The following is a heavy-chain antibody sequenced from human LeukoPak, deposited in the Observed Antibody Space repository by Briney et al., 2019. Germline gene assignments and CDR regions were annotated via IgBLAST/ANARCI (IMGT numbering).Heavy chain of an antibody. V-gene: IGHV3-48*01. CDR3: ARDLQGSYYYGMDV. D-gene: IGHD2-15*01. CDR1: GFTFGDYA. CDR2: ISSNSNTI. J-gene: IGHJ6*02. Sequence: GGSLRLSCTVSGFTFGDYAINWVRQAPGKGLEWVSYISSNSNTIYYADSVKGRFTISRDNGKNSLYLQMNSLRAEDTAVYYCARDLQGSYYYGMDVWGQGTTVIVSS.